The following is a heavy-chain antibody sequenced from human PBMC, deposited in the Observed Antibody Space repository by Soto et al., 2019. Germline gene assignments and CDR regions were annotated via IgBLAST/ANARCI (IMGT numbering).Heavy chain of an antibody. CDR1: GYTLTELS. Sequence: GASVKVSCKVSGYTLTELSMHWVRQAPGKGLEWMGGFDPEDGETIYAQKFQGRVTMTEDTSTDTAYMELSSLRSEDTAVYYCATDPRLARSGSPFDYWGQGTLVTVSS. CDR3: ATDPRLARSGSPFDY. CDR2: FDPEDGET. J-gene: IGHJ4*02. V-gene: IGHV1-24*01. D-gene: IGHD3-10*01.